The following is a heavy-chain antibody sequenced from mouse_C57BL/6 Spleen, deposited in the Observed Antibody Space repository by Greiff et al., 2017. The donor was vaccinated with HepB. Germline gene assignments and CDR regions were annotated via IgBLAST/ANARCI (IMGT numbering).Heavy chain of an antibody. V-gene: IGHV5-9-1*02. J-gene: IGHJ2*01. Sequence: EVMLVESGEGLVKPGGSLKLSCAASGFTFSSYAMSWVRQTPEKRLEWVAYISSGGDYIYYADTVKGRFTISRDNARNTLYLQMSSLKSEDTAMYYCTREYYGSSQYYFDYWGQGTTLTVSS. CDR2: ISSGGDYI. D-gene: IGHD1-1*01. CDR1: GFTFSSYA. CDR3: TREYYGSSQYYFDY.